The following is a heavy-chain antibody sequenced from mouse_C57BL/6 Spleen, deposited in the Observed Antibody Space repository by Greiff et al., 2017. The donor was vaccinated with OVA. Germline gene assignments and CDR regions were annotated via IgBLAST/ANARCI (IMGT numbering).Heavy chain of an antibody. J-gene: IGHJ3*01. Sequence: QVQLQQSGPELVKPGASVEISCKASGYAFSSSWMNWVKQRPGKGLEWIGRIYPGDGDTNYNGKFKGKATLTADKSSSTAYMQLSSLTSEDSAVYFCARYSQYYYGSEGFAYWGQGTLVTVSA. CDR1: GYAFSSSW. CDR3: ARYSQYYYGSEGFAY. CDR2: IYPGDGDT. D-gene: IGHD1-1*01. V-gene: IGHV1-82*01.